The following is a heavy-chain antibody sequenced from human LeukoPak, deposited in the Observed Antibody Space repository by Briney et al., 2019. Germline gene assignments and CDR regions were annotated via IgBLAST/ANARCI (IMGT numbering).Heavy chain of an antibody. CDR2: ISGSGGST. Sequence: PGGSLRLSCAASRFTFSSYAMSWVRQAPGKGLEWVSGISGSGGSTYYADSVKGRFTISRDNSKDTLYLQLNSLRAEDTAVYYCAKTPGIAAAGYDLYYFDYWGQGTLVTVSS. D-gene: IGHD6-13*01. J-gene: IGHJ4*02. CDR3: AKTPGIAAAGYDLYYFDY. CDR1: RFTFSSYA. V-gene: IGHV3-23*01.